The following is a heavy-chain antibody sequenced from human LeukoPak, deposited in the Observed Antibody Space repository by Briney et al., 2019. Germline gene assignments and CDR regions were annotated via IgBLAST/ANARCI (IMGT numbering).Heavy chain of an antibody. CDR1: GGSFSGYY. CDR3: ARGHGYPYGMDV. V-gene: IGHV4-34*01. CDR2: INHSGST. J-gene: IGHJ6*04. Sequence: AETLSLTCAVYGGSFSGYYWSWIRHPPGKGREWIGEINHSGSTNYNPSLKSRRTISVDTYKNQFSLKLSSVTAADTAVYYCARGHGYPYGMDVWGKGTTVTVSS. D-gene: IGHD5-18*01.